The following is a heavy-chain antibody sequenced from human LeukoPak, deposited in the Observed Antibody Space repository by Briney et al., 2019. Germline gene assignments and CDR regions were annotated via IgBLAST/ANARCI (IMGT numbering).Heavy chain of an antibody. D-gene: IGHD3-3*01. CDR1: GYTLTELS. J-gene: IGHJ5*02. V-gene: IGHV1-24*01. CDR3: ATVLRFSYNWFDP. Sequence: ASVRVSSKVSGYTLTELSMHWVRQAPGKGREGMGGFDPEDGETIYAQKFQGRVTMTEDTSTDTAYMELSSLRSEDTAVYYCATVLRFSYNWFDPWGQGTLVTVSS. CDR2: FDPEDGET.